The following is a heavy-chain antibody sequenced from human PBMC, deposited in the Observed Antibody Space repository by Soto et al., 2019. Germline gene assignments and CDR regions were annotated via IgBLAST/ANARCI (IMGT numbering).Heavy chain of an antibody. V-gene: IGHV4-59*08. CDR2: IYYSGST. CDR3: ARHDGRGVVVTAAIIPHPHA. J-gene: IGHJ4*02. D-gene: IGHD2-2*01. CDR1: GGSISSYY. Sequence: SETLSLTCTVSGGSISSYYWSWIRQPPGKGLEWIGYIYYSGSTNYSPSLKSRVTISVDTSKNQFSLKLSSVTAADTAVYYCARHDGRGVVVTAAIIPHPHAWGQGILIT.